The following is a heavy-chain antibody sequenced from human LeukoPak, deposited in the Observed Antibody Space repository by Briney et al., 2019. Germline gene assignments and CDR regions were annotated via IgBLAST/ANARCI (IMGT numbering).Heavy chain of an antibody. CDR1: GGSISSYY. CDR3: ARAPKYYYDSSGYYSHTDYYGMDV. CDR2: IYYSGST. V-gene: IGHV4-59*01. J-gene: IGHJ6*02. Sequence: SETLSLTCTVSGGSISSYYWSWIRQPPGKGLEWIGYIYYSGSTNYNPSLKSRVTISVDTSKNQFSLKLSSVTAADTAVCYCARAPKYYYDSSGYYSHTDYYGMDVWGQGTTVTVSS. D-gene: IGHD3-22*01.